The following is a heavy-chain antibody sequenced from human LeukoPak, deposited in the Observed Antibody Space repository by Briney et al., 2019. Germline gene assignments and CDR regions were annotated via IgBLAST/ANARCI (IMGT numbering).Heavy chain of an antibody. CDR2: IYSGGST. CDR3: ARQVFN. V-gene: IGHV3-66*04. J-gene: IGHJ4*02. Sequence: PGGSLRLSCEASGFTVSSNYMNWVRQAPGKGLEWVSVIYSGGSTYYADSVKGRFTISRDNSKNTLYLQMSSLRPEDTAVYYCARQVFNRGQGTLVTVSS. D-gene: IGHD1-14*01. CDR1: GFTVSSNY.